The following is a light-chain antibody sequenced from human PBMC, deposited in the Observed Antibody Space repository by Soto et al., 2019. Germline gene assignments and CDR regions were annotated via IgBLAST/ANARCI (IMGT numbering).Light chain of an antibody. CDR1: QSLLHSDGYKY. CDR2: LGS. J-gene: IGKJ3*01. CDR3: MQTLQTPFT. V-gene: IGKV2-28*01. Sequence: IVMTQSPVSLPVTPGEPASISCKSSQSLLHSDGYKYLDWYVQKAGQSPQLLIYLGSHRASGVPDRISGSGSGTDVTLNISKVEADDVGVYYCMQTLQTPFTFGPGTKVDIE.